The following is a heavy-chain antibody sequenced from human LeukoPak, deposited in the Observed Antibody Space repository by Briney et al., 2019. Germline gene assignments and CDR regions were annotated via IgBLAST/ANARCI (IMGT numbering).Heavy chain of an antibody. CDR1: GDSISSYY. CDR2: IYYSGST. CDR3: ASYGAKGGYYYDY. J-gene: IGHJ4*02. Sequence: SETLSLTCTVSGDSISSYYWNWIRQPAGKGLEWIGYIYYSGSTNYNPSLKSRVTISVDTSKNQFSLKLSSVTAADTAVYYCASYGAKGGYYYDYWGQGTLVTVSS. D-gene: IGHD6-13*01. V-gene: IGHV4-59*01.